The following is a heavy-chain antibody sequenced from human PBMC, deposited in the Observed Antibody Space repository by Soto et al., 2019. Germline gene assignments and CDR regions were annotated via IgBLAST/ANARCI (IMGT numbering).Heavy chain of an antibody. CDR2: IYFSGTT. CDR3: AHILSGSQFNY. D-gene: IGHD3-9*01. Sequence: SETLSLTCSVSGASISSNFWSWVRQPPGKGLEWIGYIYFSGTTQSNPSLKGRATISLDTSKNQFSLNVNSVSAADTAIYYCAHILSGSQFNYWGQGTPVTVS. V-gene: IGHV4-4*09. J-gene: IGHJ4*02. CDR1: GASISSNF.